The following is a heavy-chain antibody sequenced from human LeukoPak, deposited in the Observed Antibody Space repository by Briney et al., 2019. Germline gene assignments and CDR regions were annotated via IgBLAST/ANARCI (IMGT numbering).Heavy chain of an antibody. Sequence: SETLSLTCTVSGGFVSSSYWSWIRQPPGKGLEWIGYFYYSGSTNYNPSLMSRVTISVDTSKNQFSLKLSSVTAADTAVYYCARMYSSGWHFDLWGRGTLVTVSS. D-gene: IGHD6-19*01. J-gene: IGHJ2*01. CDR3: ARMYSSGWHFDL. V-gene: IGHV4-59*02. CDR2: FYYSGST. CDR1: GGFVSSSY.